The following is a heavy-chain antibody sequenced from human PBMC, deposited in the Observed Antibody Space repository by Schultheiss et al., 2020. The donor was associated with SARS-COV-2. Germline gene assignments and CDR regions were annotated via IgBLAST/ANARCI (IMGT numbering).Heavy chain of an antibody. V-gene: IGHV3-23*01. CDR3: AKDDTGLGIYYYHYGMDV. J-gene: IGHJ6*02. D-gene: IGHD2-15*01. CDR2: ISGSGGST. CDR1: GFTFSSYA. Sequence: GESLKISCAASGFTFSSYAMSWVRQAPGKGLEWVSAISGSGGSTYYADSVKGRFTISRDNSKNTLYLQMNSLRAEDTAVYYCAKDDTGLGIYYYHYGMDVWGQGTTVTVSS.